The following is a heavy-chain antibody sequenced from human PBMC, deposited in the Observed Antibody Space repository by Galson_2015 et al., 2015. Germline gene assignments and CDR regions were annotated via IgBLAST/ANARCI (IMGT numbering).Heavy chain of an antibody. V-gene: IGHV3-53*01. CDR3: ARALVVPAAIVGAFDI. D-gene: IGHD2-2*01. Sequence: SLRLSCAASGFTVGSNYMSWVRQAPGKGLEGVSVIYSGGSTYYADSVKGRFTISRDNSKNTLYLQMNSLRAEDTAVYYCARALVVPAAIVGAFDIWGQGSMVTVSS. CDR2: IYSGGST. CDR1: GFTVGSNY. J-gene: IGHJ3*02.